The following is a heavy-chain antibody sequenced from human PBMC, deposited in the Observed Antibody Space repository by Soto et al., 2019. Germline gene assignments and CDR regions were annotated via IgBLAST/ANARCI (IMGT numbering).Heavy chain of an antibody. J-gene: IGHJ3*02. V-gene: IGHV1-8*01. D-gene: IGHD3-22*01. CDR3: ARMYYYYSSGYYHDDAFDS. Sequence: ASVKVSCKASGYTFTSYDINWVRQATGQGLEWMGWMNPNSGNTGYAQKFQGRVTMTRNTSISTAYMELSSLRSEDTAVYYCARMYYYYSSGYYHDDAFDSWGKGTMVTV. CDR2: MNPNSGNT. CDR1: GYTFTSYD.